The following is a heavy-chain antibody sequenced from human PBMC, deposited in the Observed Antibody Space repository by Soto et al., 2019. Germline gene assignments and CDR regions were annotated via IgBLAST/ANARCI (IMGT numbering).Heavy chain of an antibody. CDR1: GFTFSSYA. Sequence: GGSLRLSCAASGFTFSSYAMSWVRQAPGKGLEWVSAISGSGGSTYYADSVKGRLTISRDNSKNTLYLQMNSRRAEDTAVYYCAKSGPLLWFGESFYYFDYWGQGTLVTVSS. V-gene: IGHV3-23*01. CDR3: AKSGPLLWFGESFYYFDY. J-gene: IGHJ4*02. CDR2: ISGSGGST. D-gene: IGHD3-10*01.